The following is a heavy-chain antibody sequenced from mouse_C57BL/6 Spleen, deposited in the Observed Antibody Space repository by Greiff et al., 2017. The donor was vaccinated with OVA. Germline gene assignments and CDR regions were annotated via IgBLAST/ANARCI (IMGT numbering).Heavy chain of an antibody. J-gene: IGHJ4*01. D-gene: IGHD2-4*01. V-gene: IGHV1-64*01. CDR3: GRFYDDGYHAMDY. CDR2: IHPNSGST. CDR1: GYTFTSYW. Sequence: QVQLQQPGAELVKPGASVKLSCKASGYTFTSYWMHWVKQRPGQGLEWIGMIHPNSGSTNYNEKFKSKATLTVDKSSSTAYMQLSSLTSEDSAVDYCGRFYDDGYHAMDYWGQGTTVTVSS.